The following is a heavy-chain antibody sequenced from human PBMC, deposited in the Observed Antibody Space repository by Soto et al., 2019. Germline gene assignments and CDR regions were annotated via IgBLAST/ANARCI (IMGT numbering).Heavy chain of an antibody. CDR3: AKVNFDFWSGYFSGMDL. Sequence: GGSLRLSCAASGFTFSSYAMSWVRQAPGKGLEWVSAISGSGGSKYYADSVKGRFTISRDNSKNTLYLQMNSLRAEDTAVYYCAKVNFDFWSGYFSGMDLWGQGTTVTVSS. CDR1: GFTFSSYA. CDR2: ISGSGGSK. D-gene: IGHD3-3*01. V-gene: IGHV3-23*01. J-gene: IGHJ6*02.